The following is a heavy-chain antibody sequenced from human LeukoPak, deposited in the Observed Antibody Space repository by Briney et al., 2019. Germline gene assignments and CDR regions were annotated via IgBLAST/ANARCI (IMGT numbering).Heavy chain of an antibody. V-gene: IGHV1-46*01. D-gene: IGHD3-3*01. CDR3: ARGPRFLEWLLLRPDDAFDI. CDR1: GYTFTSYY. CDR2: INPSGGST. J-gene: IGHJ3*02. Sequence: GASVKVSCKASGYTFTSYYMHWVRQAPGQGLEWMGIINPSGGSTSYAQKFQGRVTMTRDTSTSTVYMELSSLRSEDTAVYYCARGPRFLEWLLLRPDDAFDIWGQGTMVTVSS.